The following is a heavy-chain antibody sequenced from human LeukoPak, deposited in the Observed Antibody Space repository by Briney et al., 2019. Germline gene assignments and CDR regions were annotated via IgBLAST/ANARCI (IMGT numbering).Heavy chain of an antibody. D-gene: IGHD2-15*01. J-gene: IGHJ4*02. CDR3: ASDCSGGSCQPDY. CDR1: GFTFSGYF. CDR2: ISSGSSTI. V-gene: IGHV3-48*01. Sequence: GGALRLSCAASGFTFSGYFMNWVRQAPGKGVEGVSYISSGSSTIYCADSVKGRFTISRDNAKNSLYLQMNSLRAEDTAVSYCASDCSGGSCQPDYWGQGTLVTVSS.